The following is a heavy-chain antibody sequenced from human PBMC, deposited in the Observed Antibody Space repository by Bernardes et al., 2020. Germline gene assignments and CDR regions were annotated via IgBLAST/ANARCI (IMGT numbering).Heavy chain of an antibody. D-gene: IGHD6-19*01. CDR3: ARTTAVAGTHPDNWFDP. CDR1: GYSFTSYW. J-gene: IGHJ5*02. Sequence: GASLKISCKGSGYSFTSYWIGWVRQMPGKGLEWMGIIYPGDSDTRYSPSFQGQVTISADKSISTAYLQWSSLKASDTAMYYCARTTAVAGTHPDNWFDPWGQGTLVTVSS. V-gene: IGHV5-51*01. CDR2: IYPGDSDT.